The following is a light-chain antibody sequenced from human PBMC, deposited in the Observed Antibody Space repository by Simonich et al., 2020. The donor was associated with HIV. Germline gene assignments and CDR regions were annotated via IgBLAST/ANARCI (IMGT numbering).Light chain of an antibody. V-gene: IGKV3-15*01. CDR2: GAS. J-gene: IGKJ4*01. Sequence: EIVMTQSPATLSVSPGERAPPSCRASQSVRSNLAWYQQKPGQYPRLLIYGASTRATGIPARFSGSGSETEFTLTISSLQSEDVAVYYCQQYNNWPPLTFGGGTKVEIK. CDR3: QQYNNWPPLT. CDR1: QSVRSN.